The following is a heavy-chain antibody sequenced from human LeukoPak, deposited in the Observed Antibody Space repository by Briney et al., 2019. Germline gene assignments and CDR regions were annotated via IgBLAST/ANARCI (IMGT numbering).Heavy chain of an antibody. Sequence: PSETLSLTCTVSGGSISSYYWSWIRQPPGKGLEWIGYIYYSGSTNYNPSLKSRVTISVDTSKNQFSLKLSSVTAADTAVYYCASLPGIAVADTHDYWGQRTLVTVSS. V-gene: IGHV4-59*12. D-gene: IGHD6-19*01. CDR1: GGSISSYY. J-gene: IGHJ4*02. CDR2: IYYSGST. CDR3: ASLPGIAVADTHDY.